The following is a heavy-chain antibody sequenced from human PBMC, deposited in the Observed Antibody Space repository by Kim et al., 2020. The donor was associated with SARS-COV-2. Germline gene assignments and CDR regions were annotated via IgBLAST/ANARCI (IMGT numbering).Heavy chain of an antibody. D-gene: IGHD3-22*01. CDR3: ARGRPRITMRVVGTRNVYDAFDL. V-gene: IGHV3-30-3*01. CDR2: ISYDGSNK. J-gene: IGHJ3*01. Sequence: GGSLRLSCAASGFTFSSYAMHWVRQAPGKGLEWVAVISYDGSNKYYADSVKGRFTISRDNSKNTLYLQMNSLRAEDTAVYYCARGRPRITMRVVGTRNVYDAFDLWGQGTMVTVSS. CDR1: GFTFSSYA.